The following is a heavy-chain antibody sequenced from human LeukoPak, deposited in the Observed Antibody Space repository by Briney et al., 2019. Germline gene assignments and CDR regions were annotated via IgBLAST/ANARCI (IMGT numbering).Heavy chain of an antibody. V-gene: IGHV3-7*01. Sequence: GGSLRLSCAASVFTFSSYWMSWVRPAPGKGLEWVANIKQDGSEKYYVDSVKGRFTISRDNAKNSLNLQMNSLRAEDTAVYYCARHSAAYFDPWGQGTLVTVSS. D-gene: IGHD2-2*01. J-gene: IGHJ5*02. CDR2: IKQDGSEK. CDR3: ARHSAAYFDP. CDR1: VFTFSSYW.